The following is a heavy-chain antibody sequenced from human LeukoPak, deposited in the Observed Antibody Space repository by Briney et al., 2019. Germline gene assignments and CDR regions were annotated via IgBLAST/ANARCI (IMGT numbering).Heavy chain of an antibody. Sequence: SETLSLTCTVSGGSISSSSYYWGWIRQPPGKGLEWIGSIYYSGSTYYNPFLKSRVTISVDTSKNQFSLKLSSVTAADTAVYYCASYYYDSSAYYGPFDYWGQGTLVTVSS. CDR3: ASYYYDSSAYYGPFDY. V-gene: IGHV4-39*01. J-gene: IGHJ4*02. D-gene: IGHD3-22*01. CDR1: GGSISSSSYY. CDR2: IYYSGST.